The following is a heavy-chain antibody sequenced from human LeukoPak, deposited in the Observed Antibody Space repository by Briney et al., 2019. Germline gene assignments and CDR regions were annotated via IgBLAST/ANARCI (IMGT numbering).Heavy chain of an antibody. CDR1: GFTFSSYA. CDR3: ARRERRALFDY. D-gene: IGHD5-24*01. CDR2: IYYSGST. V-gene: IGHV4-39*01. J-gene: IGHJ4*02. Sequence: GSLRLSCAASGFTFSSYAMSWVRQPPGKGLEWIGSIYYSGSTYYNPSLKSRVTISVDTSKNQFSLKLSSVTAADTAVYYCARRERRALFDYWGQGTLVTVSS.